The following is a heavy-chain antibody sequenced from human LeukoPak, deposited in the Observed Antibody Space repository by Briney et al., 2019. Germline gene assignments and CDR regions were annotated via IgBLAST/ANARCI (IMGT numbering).Heavy chain of an antibody. V-gene: IGHV3-23*01. CDR1: GFSFGTYV. D-gene: IGHD5-24*01. Sequence: GGSLRLSCAASGFSFGTYVMSWVRRAPGKGLAWVSSVGGDGHVTYYADSVKGRFTISRDNSQHTLFLQMDSLRVEDTAIYYCAKGISADGYNFERGADYWGQGSQASVSS. CDR3: AKGISADGYNFERGADY. CDR2: VGGDGHVT. J-gene: IGHJ4*02.